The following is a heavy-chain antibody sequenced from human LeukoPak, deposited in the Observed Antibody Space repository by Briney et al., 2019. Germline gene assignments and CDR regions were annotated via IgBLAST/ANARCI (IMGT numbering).Heavy chain of an antibody. J-gene: IGHJ5*02. V-gene: IGHV4-4*07. CDR2: IYTSGST. Sequence: SETLSLTCTVSGGSISSYYWSWIRQPAGKGLEWIGRIYTSGSTNYNPSLKSRVTMSVDTSKNQFSLKLSSVTAADAAIYYCARDSYYFGSGSDNTPYNWFDPWGQGTLVTVSS. CDR1: GGSISSYY. D-gene: IGHD3-10*01. CDR3: ARDSYYFGSGSDNTPYNWFDP.